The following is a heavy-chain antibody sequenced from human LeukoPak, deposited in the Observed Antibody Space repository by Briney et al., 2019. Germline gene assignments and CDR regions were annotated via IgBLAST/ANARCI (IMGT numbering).Heavy chain of an antibody. CDR2: ISGGSNYI. J-gene: IGHJ4*02. D-gene: IGHD3-10*01. V-gene: IGHV3-21*01. CDR1: GVTLSGYT. CDR3: ARDKDFGFDY. Sequence: GGSLRLSCAASGVTLSGYTLNWVRQAPGKGLEWVSSISGGSNYIHYADSVKGRFTISRDNAKNSLYLQMNSLRAEDTAVYYCARDKDFGFDYWGQGTLVTVSS.